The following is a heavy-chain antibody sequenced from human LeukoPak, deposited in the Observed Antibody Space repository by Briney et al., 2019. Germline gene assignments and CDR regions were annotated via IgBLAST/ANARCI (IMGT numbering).Heavy chain of an antibody. CDR1: GYTFTGYY. CDR3: ARGYSDFWSGPDY. V-gene: IGHV1-2*02. J-gene: IGHJ4*02. Sequence: ASVKVSCKASGYTFTGYYMLWVRQAPGQGPEWMGWINPKTGGTNYAQMLQGRVTMTRDTSISTAYMELSRLRSDDTAVYYCARGYSDFWSGPDYWGQGTQVTVSS. D-gene: IGHD3-3*01. CDR2: INPKTGGT.